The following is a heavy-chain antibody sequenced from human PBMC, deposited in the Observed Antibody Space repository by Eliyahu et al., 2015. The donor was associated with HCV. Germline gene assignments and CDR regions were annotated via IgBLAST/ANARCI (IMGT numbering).Heavy chain of an antibody. Sequence: EVHLVEFGGALVQPGGSLRLSCAASGFTFSHFXMNWVRQAPGKGLEWVSYIXSGSDVIYYGDSVRGRFAISRDNADYSLYLQMNSLRDDDSAVYYCVRDGHRGYDMDVWGQGTTVTV. J-gene: IGHJ6*02. V-gene: IGHV3-48*02. D-gene: IGHD2-21*01. CDR3: VRDGHRGYDMDV. CDR2: IXSGSDVI. CDR1: GFTFSHFX.